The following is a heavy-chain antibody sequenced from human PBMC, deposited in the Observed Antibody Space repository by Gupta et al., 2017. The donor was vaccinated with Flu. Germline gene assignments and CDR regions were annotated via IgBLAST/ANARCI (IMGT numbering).Heavy chain of an antibody. Sequence: ETLSLTCTVSGGSIGTYFWSWVRQAPGKGLEWIGYIYYSGSTNYTPSLKRRVSISLETSKNQISLKMRSVTAADTAVYYCARGPGGSTMDPW. D-gene: IGHD3-10*01. J-gene: IGHJ5*02. CDR1: GGSIGTYF. CDR2: IYYSGST. V-gene: IGHV4-59*01. CDR3: ARGPGGSTMDP.